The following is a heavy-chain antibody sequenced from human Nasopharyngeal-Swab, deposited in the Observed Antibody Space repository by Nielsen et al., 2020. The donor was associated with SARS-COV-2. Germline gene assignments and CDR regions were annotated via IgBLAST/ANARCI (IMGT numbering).Heavy chain of an antibody. CDR3: ARVIAAAANEGLDY. D-gene: IGHD6-13*01. Sequence: ASVKVSCKASGYTFTSEGISWVRQAPGQGLEWMGWISAYNGNTNYAQKLQGRVTMTTDTSTSTAYMELRSLRSDDTAVYYCARVIAAAANEGLDYWGQGTLVTVSS. CDR2: ISAYNGNT. CDR1: GYTFTSEG. J-gene: IGHJ4*02. V-gene: IGHV1-18*01.